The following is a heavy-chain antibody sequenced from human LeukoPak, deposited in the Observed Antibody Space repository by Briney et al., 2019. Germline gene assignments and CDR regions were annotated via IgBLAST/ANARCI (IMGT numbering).Heavy chain of an antibody. CDR2: ISGNGGST. J-gene: IGHJ5*02. CDR1: GFTFSSYA. D-gene: IGHD5/OR15-5a*01. V-gene: IGHV3-23*01. Sequence: GGSLRLSCAASGFTFSSYAMSWVRQLPGKGLEWVSAISGNGGSTYYADSVKGRFTISRDNSKNTLILHMNSLRAEDTAVYYCGKGPGYSVYDNLPHHWGQGTLVTVSS. CDR3: GKGPGYSVYDNLPHH.